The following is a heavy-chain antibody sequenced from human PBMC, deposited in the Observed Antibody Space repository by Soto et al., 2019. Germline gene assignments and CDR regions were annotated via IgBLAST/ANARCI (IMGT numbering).Heavy chain of an antibody. CDR2: INPNSGGT. CDR3: ARECYRCPYYYYGMDV. J-gene: IGHJ6*02. D-gene: IGHD3-16*02. Sequence: ASVKVSCKASGYTFTGYYMHWVRQAPGQGLEWMGWINPNSGGTNYAQKFQGWVTMTRDTSISTAYMELSRLRSDDTAVYYCARECYRCPYYYYGMDVWGQGTTVTVSS. CDR1: GYTFTGYY. V-gene: IGHV1-2*04.